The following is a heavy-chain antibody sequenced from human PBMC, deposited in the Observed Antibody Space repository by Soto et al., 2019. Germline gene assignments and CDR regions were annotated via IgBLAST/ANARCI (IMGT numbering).Heavy chain of an antibody. V-gene: IGHV3-30*18. D-gene: IGHD2-15*01. Sequence: PGGSLRLSCAASGFTFSSYGMHWVRQAPGKGLEWVAVISYDGSNKYYADSVKGRFTISRDNSKNTLYLQMNSLRAEDTAVYYCAKTRDQTYCSGGSCYSRRGYSYGLGYWGQGTLVTVSS. CDR3: AKTRDQTYCSGGSCYSRRGYSYGLGY. CDR2: ISYDGSNK. CDR1: GFTFSSYG. J-gene: IGHJ4*02.